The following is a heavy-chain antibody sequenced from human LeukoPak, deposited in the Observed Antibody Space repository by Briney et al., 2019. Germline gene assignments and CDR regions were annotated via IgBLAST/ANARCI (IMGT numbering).Heavy chain of an antibody. J-gene: IGHJ4*02. CDR2: MNPNSGNT. D-gene: IGHD2-21*01. Sequence: GASVKVSCKASGYTFTSYYIHWVRQAPGQGLEWMGWMNPNSGNTGYAQKFQGRVTMTRSTSISTAYMELSSLRFEDTAVYYCTRSVRNGHIDYWGQGTLVTVSS. V-gene: IGHV1-8*02. CDR1: GYTFTSYY. CDR3: TRSVRNGHIDY.